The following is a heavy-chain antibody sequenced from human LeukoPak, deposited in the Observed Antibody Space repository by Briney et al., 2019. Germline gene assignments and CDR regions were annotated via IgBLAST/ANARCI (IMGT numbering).Heavy chain of an antibody. CDR3: ARELYDSSGPYYFDY. CDR2: IIPIFGTA. CDR1: AGTFSSYA. D-gene: IGHD3-22*01. J-gene: IGHJ4*02. Sequence: SVKVSCKASAGTFSSYAISWVRQAPGQGLEWMGGIIPIFGTANYAQKFQGRVTITADESTSTAYMELSSLRSEDTAVYYCARELYDSSGPYYFDYWGQGTLVTVSS. V-gene: IGHV1-69*13.